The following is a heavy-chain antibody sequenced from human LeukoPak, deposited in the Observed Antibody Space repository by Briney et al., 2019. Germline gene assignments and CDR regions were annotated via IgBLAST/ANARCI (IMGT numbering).Heavy chain of an antibody. CDR3: ARNYGSGSYAFDI. D-gene: IGHD3-10*01. J-gene: IGHJ3*02. CDR1: GGSISSSSYY. V-gene: IGHV4-39*07. CDR2: VYYSGST. Sequence: SETLSLTCTVSGGSISSSSYYWGWIRQPPGKGLEWIGSVYYSGSTYYNPSLKSRVTISVDKSKNQFSLKLSSVTAADTAVYYCARNYGSGSYAFDIWGQGTMVTVSS.